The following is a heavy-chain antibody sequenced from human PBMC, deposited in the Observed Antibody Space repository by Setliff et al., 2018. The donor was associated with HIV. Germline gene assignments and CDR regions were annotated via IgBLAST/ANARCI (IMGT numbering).Heavy chain of an antibody. CDR3: ARDPGYKSSWYGAFDI. D-gene: IGHD6-13*01. V-gene: IGHV7-4-1*02. CDR1: GYTLNNYA. Sequence: ASVKVSCKASGYTLNNYAMNWVRQAPGQGFEWLGWINTKTGYPTYAQDFTGRLVFSLDNSVNTAFVQISSLKAEDTAVYYCARDPGYKSSWYGAFDIWGQGTMVTVSS. J-gene: IGHJ3*02. CDR2: INTKTGYP.